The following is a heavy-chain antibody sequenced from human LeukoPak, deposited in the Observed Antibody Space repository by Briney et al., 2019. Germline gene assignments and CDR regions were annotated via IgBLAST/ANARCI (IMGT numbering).Heavy chain of an antibody. CDR1: GGSISSSGYF. Sequence: TASETLSLTCKDSGGSISSSGYFWSWIRQPPGKGLEWIGNIYYSGGSNYNPSLKSRVTISLDTSKNEFSLKLSSVTAADTAMYYCARDQAGLVPGIDPWGQGTLVTVSS. CDR2: IYYSGGS. J-gene: IGHJ5*02. CDR3: ARDQAGLVPGIDP. V-gene: IGHV4-61*08. D-gene: IGHD3-10*01.